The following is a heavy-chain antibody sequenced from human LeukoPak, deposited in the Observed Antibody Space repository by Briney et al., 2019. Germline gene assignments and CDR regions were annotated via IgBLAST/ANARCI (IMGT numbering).Heavy chain of an antibody. V-gene: IGHV3-33*01. D-gene: IGHD3-22*01. CDR1: GFTFSSYG. Sequence: AGGSLRLSCAASGFTFSSYGMHWVRQAPGKGLGWVAVIWYDGSNKYYADSVKGRFTISRDNSKNTLYLQMNSLRAEDTAVYYCARDPLPYYYDSSGYPAEARGPDYWGQGTLVTVSS. CDR2: IWYDGSNK. CDR3: ARDPLPYYYDSSGYPAEARGPDY. J-gene: IGHJ4*02.